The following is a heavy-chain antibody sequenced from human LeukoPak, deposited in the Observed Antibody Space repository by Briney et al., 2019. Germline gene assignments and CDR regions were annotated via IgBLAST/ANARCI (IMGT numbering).Heavy chain of an antibody. CDR3: ARDRNYYGSGSYYNVDY. V-gene: IGHV3-66*02. Sequence: PGGSLRLSCAASGFTVSSNYMSWVRQAPGKGLEWVSVIYSGGSTYYADSVKGRFTISRDNSKNTLYLQMNSLRAEGTAVYYCARDRNYYGSGSYYNVDYWGQGTLVTVSS. CDR2: IYSGGST. J-gene: IGHJ4*02. D-gene: IGHD3-10*01. CDR1: GFTVSSNY.